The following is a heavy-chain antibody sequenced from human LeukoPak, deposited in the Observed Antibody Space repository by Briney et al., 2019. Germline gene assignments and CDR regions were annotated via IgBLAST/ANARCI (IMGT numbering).Heavy chain of an antibody. CDR2: IYHSGST. D-gene: IGHD2-15*01. Sequence: PSGTLSLTCAVSRGSISIINWWSWVRQPPGKGLEWIGEIYHSGSTNYNPSLKSRVTMSVDKSKNQFSLTLSSVTAADTAVYYCARLGYCSAGSCYSGFDYWGQGTLVTVSS. CDR3: ARLGYCSAGSCYSGFDY. J-gene: IGHJ4*02. CDR1: RGSISIINW. V-gene: IGHV4-4*02.